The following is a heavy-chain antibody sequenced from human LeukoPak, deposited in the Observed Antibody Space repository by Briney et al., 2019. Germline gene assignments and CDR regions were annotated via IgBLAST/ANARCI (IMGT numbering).Heavy chain of an antibody. D-gene: IGHD1-14*01. CDR1: GFIFSDYG. V-gene: IGHV3-30*19. Sequence: GRSLRLSCAASGFIFSDYGMHWVRQAPGKGLEWVAVISGGGDITIYADSVKDRFTISRDNSKSTMYLEMNSLTVDDTAVYYCARDYRSGAPDYLDSWGQGTLVTVSS. CDR2: ISGGGDIT. J-gene: IGHJ4*02. CDR3: ARDYRSGAPDYLDS.